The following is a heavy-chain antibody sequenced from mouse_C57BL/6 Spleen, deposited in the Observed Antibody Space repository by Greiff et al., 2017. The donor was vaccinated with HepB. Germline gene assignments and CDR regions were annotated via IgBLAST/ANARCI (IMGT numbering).Heavy chain of an antibody. J-gene: IGHJ2*01. D-gene: IGHD2-4*01. CDR3: ARYDYADGFDY. CDR1: GYTFTSYW. Sequence: QVQLKQPGAELVKPGASVKLSCKASGYTFTSYWMHWVKQRPGQGLEWIGMIHPNSGSTNYNEKFKSKATLTVDKSSSTAYMQLSSLTSEDSAVYYCARYDYADGFDYWGQGTTLTVSS. V-gene: IGHV1-64*01. CDR2: IHPNSGST.